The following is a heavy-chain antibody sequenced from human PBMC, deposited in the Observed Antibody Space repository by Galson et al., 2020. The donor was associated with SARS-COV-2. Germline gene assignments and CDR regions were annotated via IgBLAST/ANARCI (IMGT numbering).Heavy chain of an antibody. CDR3: ARHEGYCSSTSCYTPDPRWYFDL. V-gene: IGHV4-39*01. CDR1: GASINSNSYY. CDR2: IYYSGST. J-gene: IGHJ2*01. Sequence: ETSETLSLTCTVSGASINSNSYYWGWIRQPPGKGLEWIGSIYYSGSTYYNPSLKSRVTMSVDTSKNHFSLKLTSVTAADTAVYYCARHEGYCSSTSCYTPDPRWYFDLWGRGTLVTVSS. D-gene: IGHD2-2*02.